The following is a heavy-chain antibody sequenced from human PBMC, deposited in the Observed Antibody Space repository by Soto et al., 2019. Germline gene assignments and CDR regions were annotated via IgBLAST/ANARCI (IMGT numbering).Heavy chain of an antibody. CDR3: TTESVGDDSRIITMVRGTIDY. Sequence: EVQLVESGGGLVKPGGSLRLSCAASGFTFSNAWMNWVRQAPGKGLEWVGRIKSKTDGGTTDYAAPVKGRFTISRDDSKNTLYLQMNSLETEDTAVYYCTTESVGDDSRIITMVRGTIDYWGQGTLVTVSS. V-gene: IGHV3-15*07. J-gene: IGHJ4*02. CDR2: IKSKTDGGTT. D-gene: IGHD3-10*01. CDR1: GFTFSNAW.